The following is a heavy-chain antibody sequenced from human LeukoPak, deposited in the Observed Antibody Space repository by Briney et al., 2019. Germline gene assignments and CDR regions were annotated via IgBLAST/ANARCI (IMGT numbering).Heavy chain of an antibody. CDR3: AKWDSSSWYVGFDY. D-gene: IGHD6-13*01. Sequence: EGSLRLSCAASGFTFSSYGMHWVRQAPGKGLEWVAFIRYDGSNKYYADSVKGRFTISRDNSKNTLYLQMNSLRAEDTAVYYCAKWDSSSWYVGFDYWGQGTLVTVSS. CDR1: GFTFSSYG. CDR2: IRYDGSNK. V-gene: IGHV3-30*02. J-gene: IGHJ4*02.